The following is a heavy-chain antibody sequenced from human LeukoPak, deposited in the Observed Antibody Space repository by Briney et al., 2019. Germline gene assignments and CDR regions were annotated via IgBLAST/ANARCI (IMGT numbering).Heavy chain of an antibody. CDR1: GGSISSYY. J-gene: IGHJ4*02. V-gene: IGHV4-59*01. Sequence: SETLSLTCTVSGGSISSYYWSWIRQPPGKGLEWIGYIYYSGSTNYNPSLKSRVTISVDTSKNQFSLKLSSVTAADTAVYYCARGITGTTAPFDYWGQGTLVTVSS. CDR2: IYYSGST. CDR3: ARGITGTTAPFDY. D-gene: IGHD1-20*01.